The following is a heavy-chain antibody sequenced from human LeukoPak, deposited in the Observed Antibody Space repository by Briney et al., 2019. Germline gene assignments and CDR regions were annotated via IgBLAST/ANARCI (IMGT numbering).Heavy chain of an antibody. CDR1: GFTFSSSS. CDR3: AKSLTPDRDWFDS. J-gene: IGHJ5*01. CDR2: ISSSGRYI. D-gene: IGHD4/OR15-4a*01. Sequence: PGGSLRLSCAASGFTFSSSSMNWVRQAPGKGLEWVSSISSSGRYIYFADSVKGRFTISRDNAKNSVSLQMNSLRGEDTAVYYCAKSLTPDRDWFDSWGQGTLVIVSS. V-gene: IGHV3-21*01.